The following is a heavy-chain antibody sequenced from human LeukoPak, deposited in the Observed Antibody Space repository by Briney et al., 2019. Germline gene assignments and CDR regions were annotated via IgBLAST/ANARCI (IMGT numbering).Heavy chain of an antibody. J-gene: IGHJ3*02. Sequence: GASVKVSCKASGYTFTSYGISWVRQAPGQGLEWMGWINPNSGGTNYAQKFQGRVTMTRDTSISTAYMELSRLRSDDTAVYYCARDSPSMTTVVDAFDIWGQGTMVTVSS. CDR1: GYTFTSYG. D-gene: IGHD4-17*01. CDR3: ARDSPSMTTVVDAFDI. V-gene: IGHV1-2*02. CDR2: INPNSGGT.